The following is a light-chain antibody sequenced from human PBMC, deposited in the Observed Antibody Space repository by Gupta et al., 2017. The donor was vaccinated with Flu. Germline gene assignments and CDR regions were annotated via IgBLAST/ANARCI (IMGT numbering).Light chain of an antibody. J-gene: IGLJ2*01. CDR3: SSYTRTTPVV. Sequence: QSALTQPASVSGSPGQSITISCTGTSSDIGFYDFVSWYQQPPGKAPKLVIYEVSDRPSGVPDRFSGSKSGITASLTISGLQAEDEADYYCSSYTRTTPVVFGGGTRLTVV. V-gene: IGLV2-14*01. CDR2: EVS. CDR1: SSDIGFYDF.